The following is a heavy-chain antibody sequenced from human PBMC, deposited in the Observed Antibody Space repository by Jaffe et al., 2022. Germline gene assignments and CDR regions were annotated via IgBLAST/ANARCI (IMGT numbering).Heavy chain of an antibody. D-gene: IGHD7-27*01. Sequence: EVQLVESGGGLVQPGGSLRLSCEASGFTFSKSWMSWVRQAPGKGLEWLANIKDDGSDTYYGDSVKGRFTIYRDNAQNSLYLQMNSLRAEDTAVYYCAKTGDRDYWGQGTLVTVAS. V-gene: IGHV3-7*01. J-gene: IGHJ4*02. CDR3: AKTGDRDY. CDR1: GFTFSKSW. CDR2: IKDDGSDT.